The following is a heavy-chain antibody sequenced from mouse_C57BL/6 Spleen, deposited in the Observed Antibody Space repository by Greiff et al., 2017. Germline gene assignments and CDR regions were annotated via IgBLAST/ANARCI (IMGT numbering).Heavy chain of an antibody. J-gene: IGHJ2*01. D-gene: IGHD1-1*01. V-gene: IGHV5-16*01. CDR1: GFTFSDYY. Sequence: EVQVVESEGGLVQPGSSMKLSCTASGFTFSDYYMAWVRQVPEKGLEWVANINYDGSSTYYLDSLKSRFIISRDNAKNILYLQMSSLKSEDTATYYCARFPGSSFFFDYWGQGTTLTVSS. CDR3: ARFPGSSFFFDY. CDR2: INYDGSST.